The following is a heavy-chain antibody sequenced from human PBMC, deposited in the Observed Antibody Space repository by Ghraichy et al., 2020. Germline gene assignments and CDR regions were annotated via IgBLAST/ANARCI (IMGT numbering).Heavy chain of an antibody. Sequence: GGSLRLSCAASGFTFSRYWMTWVRQAPGKGLEWVANIKHDSSEKYYVDSVKGRFTISRDDAKNTLFLQMNSLRAEDMALYYCARQGFGVPFDYWGQGTLVTVSS. CDR2: IKHDSSEK. D-gene: IGHD3-16*01. CDR3: ARQGFGVPFDY. V-gene: IGHV3-7*03. J-gene: IGHJ4*02. CDR1: GFTFSRYW.